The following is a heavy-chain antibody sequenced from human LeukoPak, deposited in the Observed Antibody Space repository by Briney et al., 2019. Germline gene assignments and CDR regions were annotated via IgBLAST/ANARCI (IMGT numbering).Heavy chain of an antibody. CDR1: GFTFISYA. CDR3: ARDRYYYDSSGYYPFGY. J-gene: IGHJ4*02. CDR2: ISYDGSNK. V-gene: IGHV3-30-3*01. D-gene: IGHD3-22*01. Sequence: GRSLRLSCAASGFTFISYAMHWVRQAPGKGLEGVAVISYDGSNKYYADSVKGRFTISRDNSKNTLYLQMNSLRAEDTAVYYCARDRYYYDSSGYYPFGYWGQGTLVTVSS.